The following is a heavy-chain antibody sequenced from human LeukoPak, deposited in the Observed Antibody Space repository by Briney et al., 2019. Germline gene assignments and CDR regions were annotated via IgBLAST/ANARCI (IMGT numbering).Heavy chain of an antibody. J-gene: IGHJ5*02. CDR3: ARPYGSGSYYSWFDP. V-gene: IGHV4-38-2*01. CDR2: IYHSGST. Sequence: PSETLSLTCAVSGYSLSSGYYWGWSRQPPGKGLEWIGSIYHSGSTYYNPSLKSRVTISVDTSKNQFSLKLSSVTAADTAVYYCARPYGSGSYYSWFDPWGQGTLVTVSS. D-gene: IGHD3-10*01. CDR1: GYSLSSGYY.